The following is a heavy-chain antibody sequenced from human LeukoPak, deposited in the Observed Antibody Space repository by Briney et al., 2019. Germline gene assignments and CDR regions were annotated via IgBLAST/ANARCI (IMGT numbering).Heavy chain of an antibody. CDR1: GGTFSSYA. CDR3: ARSGATSHYYGMDV. V-gene: IGHV1-69*13. Sequence: GASVTVSCTASGGTFSSYAISWVRQAPGQGLEWMGGIIPIFGTANYAQKFQGRVTITADESTSTAYMELSSLRSEDTAVYYCARSGATSHYYGMDVWGQGTTVTVSS. D-gene: IGHD1-26*01. CDR2: IIPIFGTA. J-gene: IGHJ6*02.